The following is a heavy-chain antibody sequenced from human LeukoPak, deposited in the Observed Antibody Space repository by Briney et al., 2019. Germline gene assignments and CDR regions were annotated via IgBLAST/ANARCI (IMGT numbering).Heavy chain of an antibody. D-gene: IGHD3-16*01. Sequence: GGSLRLSCAASGFTFSSYAMSWVRQAPGKGLEWVSGLSGSGTNTYYADSVKGRFTVSRDNSKSTLYLQMNSLRAEDTAVYYCAKVGGVDHFNWFDPWGQGTLVTVSS. CDR3: AKVGGVDHFNWFDP. J-gene: IGHJ5*02. CDR2: LSGSGTNT. V-gene: IGHV3-23*01. CDR1: GFTFSSYA.